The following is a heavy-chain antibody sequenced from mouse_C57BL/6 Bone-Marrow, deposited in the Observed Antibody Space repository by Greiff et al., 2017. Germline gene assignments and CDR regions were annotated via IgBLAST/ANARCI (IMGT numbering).Heavy chain of an antibody. J-gene: IGHJ3*01. Sequence: EVKLLESGGGLVQPGGSLKLSCAASGIDFSRYWMSWVRRAPGKGLEWIGEINPDSSTINYAPSLKDKFIISRDNAKNTLYLQMSKVRSEDTALYYCARPVEDGYYGFAYWGQGTLVTVSA. V-gene: IGHV4-1*01. CDR3: ARPVEDGYYGFAY. D-gene: IGHD2-3*01. CDR2: INPDSSTI. CDR1: GIDFSRYW.